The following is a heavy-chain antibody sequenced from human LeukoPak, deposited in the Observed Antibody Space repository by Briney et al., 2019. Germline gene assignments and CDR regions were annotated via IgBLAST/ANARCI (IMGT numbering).Heavy chain of an antibody. V-gene: IGHV3-23*01. CDR1: GFTFSSYA. CDR3: AKVMTGYSSAFDAFDI. J-gene: IGHJ3*02. Sequence: GGSLRLSCAASGFTFSSYAMSWVRQAPGKGLEWVSAISGSGGSTYYADSVKGRFTISRDNSKNTLYLQMNSLRAEDTAVYYCAKVMTGYSSAFDAFDIWGQGTMVTVSS. D-gene: IGHD6-19*01. CDR2: ISGSGGST.